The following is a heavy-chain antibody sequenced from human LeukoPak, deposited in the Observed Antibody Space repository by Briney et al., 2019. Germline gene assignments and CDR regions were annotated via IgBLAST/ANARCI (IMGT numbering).Heavy chain of an antibody. Sequence: SETLSLTCTVPGGSISSYYWSWIRQSPGKGLECIGYIHYTGSTNYNPSLKSRVTISVETSKNQFSLKLKSVTAADTAVYYCARGGYYGSGNDFRFDPWGQGTLVTVSP. CDR1: GGSISSYY. D-gene: IGHD3-10*01. CDR3: ARGGYYGSGNDFRFDP. CDR2: IHYTGST. V-gene: IGHV4-59*01. J-gene: IGHJ5*02.